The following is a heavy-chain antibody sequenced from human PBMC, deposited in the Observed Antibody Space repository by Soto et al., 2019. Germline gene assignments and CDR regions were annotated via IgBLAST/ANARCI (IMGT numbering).Heavy chain of an antibody. J-gene: IGHJ1*01. CDR3: AVGYCSTTTCSREYFQH. V-gene: IGHV4-59*04. D-gene: IGHD2-2*01. Sequence: PPETLSLTCTVSVGSLSSYYGSWIQPPPGKGLEWIGTIYHSGSTFHNPSLKSRVTISLDTSKNQFSLSMRSVTAAETAVYYCAVGYCSTTTCSREYFQHGGQGTLVTVSS. CDR2: IYHSGST. CDR1: VGSLSSYY.